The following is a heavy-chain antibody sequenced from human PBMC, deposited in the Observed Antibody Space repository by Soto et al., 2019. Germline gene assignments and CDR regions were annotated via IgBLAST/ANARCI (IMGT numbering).Heavy chain of an antibody. CDR2: ISYDGSNK. CDR1: GFTFSSYA. CDR3: SRVLMVGGIAAAQPNPYYYYGMDV. J-gene: IGHJ6*02. Sequence: GGSLRLSCAASGFTFSSYAMHWVRQAPGKGLEWVAVISYDGSNKYYADSVKGRFTISRDNSKNTLYLQMNSLRAEDTAVYYCSRVLMVGGIAAAQPNPYYYYGMDVWGQGTTVTVPS. D-gene: IGHD6-13*01. V-gene: IGHV3-30-3*01.